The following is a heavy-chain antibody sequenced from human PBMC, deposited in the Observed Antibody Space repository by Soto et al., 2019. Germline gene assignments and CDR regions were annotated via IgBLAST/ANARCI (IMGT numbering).Heavy chain of an antibody. V-gene: IGHV1-18*01. CDR3: ARGIYYDSSGWAEPPPYDAFDI. CDR2: INPSDGNR. CDR1: GYSFSFYG. Sequence: ASVKVSCKASGYSFSFYGINWVRQAPGQGLEWMGWINPSDGNRNFAQKFEDRVTMTTATSTSTAYMELRSLRSDDTAVYYCARGIYYDSSGWAEPPPYDAFDIWGQGTMVTVS. D-gene: IGHD3-22*01. J-gene: IGHJ3*02.